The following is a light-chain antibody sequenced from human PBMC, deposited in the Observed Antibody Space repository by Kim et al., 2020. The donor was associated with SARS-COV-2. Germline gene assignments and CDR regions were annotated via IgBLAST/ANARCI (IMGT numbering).Light chain of an antibody. Sequence: QSITISCTGTSSDVGGYNFVSWYQQHPGKAPKLMIYDVSTRPSGVSNRFSGSKSGNTASLTISGLQAEDEADYYCGSYTSTSTLVVFGGGTQLTVL. CDR3: GSYTSTSTLVV. V-gene: IGLV2-14*03. J-gene: IGLJ2*01. CDR2: DVS. CDR1: SSDVGGYNF.